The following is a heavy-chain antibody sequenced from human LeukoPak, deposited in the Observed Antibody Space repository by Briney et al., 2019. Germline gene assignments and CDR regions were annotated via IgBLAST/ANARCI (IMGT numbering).Heavy chain of an antibody. V-gene: IGHV1-46*01. D-gene: IGHD6-13*01. CDR2: INPSGGTT. CDR3: SRGRSSCYSDY. Sequence: ASVKVSCKASGYIFTSYYMHWVRQAPGQGLQWMGIINPSGGTTNYAQKFQGRVTMTRDTSTSTVNMELSNLRSEAPAVYYCSRGRSSCYSDYWGQGTLVTVSS. CDR1: GYIFTSYY. J-gene: IGHJ4*02.